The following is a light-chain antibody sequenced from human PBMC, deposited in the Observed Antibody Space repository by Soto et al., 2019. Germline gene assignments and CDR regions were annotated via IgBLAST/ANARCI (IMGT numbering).Light chain of an antibody. CDR2: EDT. CDR1: SSDVGRFNF. J-gene: IGLJ1*01. V-gene: IGLV2-23*01. CDR3: CSYAGSITFV. Sequence: QSALTQPAAVSGCPGQSITISCTGSSSDVGRFNFVSWYQQRPGKAPKLMIYEDTKRPSGVSNRFSGSKSGNTASLTISGLQAEDEADYYCCSYAGSITFVFGTGTKVTVL.